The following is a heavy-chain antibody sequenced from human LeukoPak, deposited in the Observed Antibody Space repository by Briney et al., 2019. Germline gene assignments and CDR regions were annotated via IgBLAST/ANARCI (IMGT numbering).Heavy chain of an antibody. V-gene: IGHV3-7*03. CDR1: GFTFSGFW. D-gene: IGHD2-15*01. CDR2: IKQDGSEK. J-gene: IGHJ5*02. Sequence: GGSLRLSCAVSGFTFSGFWMSCSRQAPGKGLEWVVNIKQDGSEKYYVDSVKGRLTISRDNAKNSLYLQMNSLRAEDTAVYYCAKNEVDIVVVVAARPPNWFDPWGQGTLVTVSS. CDR3: AKNEVDIVVVVAARPPNWFDP.